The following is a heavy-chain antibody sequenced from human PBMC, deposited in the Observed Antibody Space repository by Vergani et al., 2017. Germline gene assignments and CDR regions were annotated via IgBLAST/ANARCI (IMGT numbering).Heavy chain of an antibody. V-gene: IGHV1-2*02. D-gene: IGHD6-6*01. Sequence: VSCKASGYRFTDYYMHWVRQAPGQGLEWMGWINPNSGGTNYAQKFEGGVTMTSDTSISTAYMELSRLRSDDTAGYYCARDREPYSTSSIDYWGQGTLVTVSS. CDR2: INPNSGGT. CDR3: ARDREPYSTSSIDY. J-gene: IGHJ4*02. CDR1: GYRFTDYY.